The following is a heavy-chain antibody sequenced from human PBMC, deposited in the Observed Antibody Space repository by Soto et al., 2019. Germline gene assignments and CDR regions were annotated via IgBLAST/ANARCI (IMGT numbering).Heavy chain of an antibody. J-gene: IGHJ6*02. D-gene: IGHD2-2*01. V-gene: IGHV1-8*01. CDR3: AREGLVLVPTTVNSDYYYYAMDV. CDR1: GYTFTGYD. CDR2: MNPNSGNT. Sequence: ASVKVSCKASGYTFTGYDINWVRQATGQGLEWMGWMNPNSGNTVYAQKFQGRVTMTRNTSINTAYMELSSLRSEDTAVYYCAREGLVLVPTTVNSDYYYYAMDVWGQGTTVTVSS.